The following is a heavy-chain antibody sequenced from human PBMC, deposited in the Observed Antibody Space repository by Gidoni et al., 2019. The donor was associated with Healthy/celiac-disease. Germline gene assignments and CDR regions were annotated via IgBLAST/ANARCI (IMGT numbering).Heavy chain of an antibody. CDR2: IYYSGST. V-gene: IGHV4-59*08. J-gene: IGHJ4*02. Sequence: QVQLQESGPGLVTPSETLSLTCTVSGGSISSYYWSWIRQPPGKGLEWIGYIYYSGSTNYNPSLKSRVTISVDTSKNQFSLKLSSVTAADTAVYYCARHYGGAAAGVDYWGQGTLVTVSS. CDR3: ARHYGGAAAGVDY. CDR1: GGSISSYY. D-gene: IGHD6-13*01.